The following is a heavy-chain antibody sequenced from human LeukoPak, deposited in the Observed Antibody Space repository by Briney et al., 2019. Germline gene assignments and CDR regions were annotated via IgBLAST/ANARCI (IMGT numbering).Heavy chain of an antibody. V-gene: IGHV5-51*01. J-gene: IGHJ5*02. CDR2: IHPGDSDT. Sequence: GESLKISCKGFGYSFTSYWIGWVRQIPGKGLGWMGIIHPGDSDTRYSPSFQGQVTISADRSISPAYLRWDSLKASDPGLDYLARRGVRVDPWGQGTLVTVSS. CDR1: GYSFTSYW. CDR3: ARRGVRVDP. D-gene: IGHD3-10*01.